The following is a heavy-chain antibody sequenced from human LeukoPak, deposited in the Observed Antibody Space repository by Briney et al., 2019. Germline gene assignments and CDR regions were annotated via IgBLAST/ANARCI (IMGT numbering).Heavy chain of an antibody. CDR3: ARDPGAYFDY. CDR2: IYYSGST. J-gene: IGHJ4*02. Sequence: SETLSLTCTVPGGSISSYYWSWIRQPPGKELEWIGYIYYSGSTNYTPSLKSRVTISVDTSKNQFSLKLSSVTAADTAVYYCARDPGAYFDYWGQGTLVTVSS. V-gene: IGHV4-59*01. D-gene: IGHD4/OR15-4a*01. CDR1: GGSISSYY.